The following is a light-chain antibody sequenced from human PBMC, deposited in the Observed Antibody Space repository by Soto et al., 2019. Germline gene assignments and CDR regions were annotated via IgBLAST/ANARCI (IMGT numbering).Light chain of an antibody. CDR2: DDD. V-gene: IGLV1-51*01. CDR1: SSNIGGNS. Sequence: QPVLTQPPSVSAAPGQRVTISCSGSSSNIGGNSVSWYQQLPGTAPKLLIYDDDKRPSGIPDRFSGSKSGTSATLGITGLQTGDEADYYCGSWDSSLGAYVFGTGTKLTVL. CDR3: GSWDSSLGAYV. J-gene: IGLJ1*01.